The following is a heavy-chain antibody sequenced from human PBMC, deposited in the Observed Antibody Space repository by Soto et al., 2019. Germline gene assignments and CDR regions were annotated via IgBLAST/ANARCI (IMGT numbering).Heavy chain of an antibody. CDR3: AKFLRDYADYYYYGVGV. J-gene: IGHJ6*02. Sequence: QVQLVESGGGVVQPGRSLRLSCVASGFIFSSYGMHWVRQAPGKGLEWVAVISYDGSNKYYADSVKGRFTISRDNSKNTLYLQMNSLRAEDTAVYYCAKFLRDYADYYYYGVGVWGQGTTVTVSS. V-gene: IGHV3-30*18. D-gene: IGHD4-17*01. CDR1: GFIFSSYG. CDR2: ISYDGSNK.